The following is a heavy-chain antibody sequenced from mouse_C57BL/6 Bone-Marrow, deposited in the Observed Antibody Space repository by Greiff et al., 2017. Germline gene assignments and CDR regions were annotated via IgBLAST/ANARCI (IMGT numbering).Heavy chain of an antibody. CDR1: GYTFTSYW. D-gene: IGHD1-1*01. J-gene: IGHJ1*03. Sequence: QVQLQQPGAELVMPGASVKLSCKASGYTFTSYWMHWVKQRPGQGLEWIGEIDPSDSYTNYNQKFKGKSTLTVDKSSSTAYMQLSSLTSEDSAVYYCARRWEFITTVVGYFDVWGTGTTVTVSS. V-gene: IGHV1-69*01. CDR2: IDPSDSYT. CDR3: ARRWEFITTVVGYFDV.